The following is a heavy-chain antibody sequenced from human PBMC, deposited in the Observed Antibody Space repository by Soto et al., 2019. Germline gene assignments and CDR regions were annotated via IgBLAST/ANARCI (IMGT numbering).Heavy chain of an antibody. V-gene: IGHV3-30-3*01. CDR3: ARDLGGGGTLDY. CDR1: GFTFSSYA. J-gene: IGHJ4*02. Sequence: QVQLVESGGGVVQPGRSLRLSCAASGFTFSSYAMHWVRQAPGKGLEWVAVISYDGSNKYYADSVKGRFTISRDNSKNTLYLQMNSLRAEDTAVYYCARDLGGGGTLDYWGQGTLVTVSS. D-gene: IGHD2-15*01. CDR2: ISYDGSNK.